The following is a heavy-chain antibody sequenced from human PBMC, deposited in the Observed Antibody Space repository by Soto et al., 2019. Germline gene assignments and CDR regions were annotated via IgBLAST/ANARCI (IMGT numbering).Heavy chain of an antibody. V-gene: IGHV3-64D*08. Sequence: GGSLRLSCSASGFTFSDCAMHWVRQAPGKGLEYVSAITNSGNGTYYAASVKGRFLISRDNSKNTLYLQMTSLRPEDTAVYYCAKDLETGTKITALHIWGQGTMVTVSS. CDR1: GFTFSDCA. CDR3: AKDLETGTKITALHI. J-gene: IGHJ3*02. D-gene: IGHD1-1*01. CDR2: ITNSGNGT.